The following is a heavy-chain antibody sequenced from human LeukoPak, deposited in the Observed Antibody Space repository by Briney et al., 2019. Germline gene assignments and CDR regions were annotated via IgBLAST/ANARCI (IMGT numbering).Heavy chain of an antibody. J-gene: IGHJ4*02. CDR1: GFTFSSYG. CDR3: AKGSYGSGSYVDY. D-gene: IGHD3-10*01. CDR2: IYSGGST. V-gene: IGHV3-23*03. Sequence: GGTLRLSCAASGFTFSSYGMSWVRQAPGKGLEWVSLIYSGGSTYYADSVKGRFTISRDNAKNSLYLQMNSLRAEDTALYYCAKGSYGSGSYVDYWGQGTLITVSS.